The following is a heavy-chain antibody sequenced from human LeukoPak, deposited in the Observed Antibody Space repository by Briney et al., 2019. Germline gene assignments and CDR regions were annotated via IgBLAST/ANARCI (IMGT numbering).Heavy chain of an antibody. J-gene: IGHJ4*02. D-gene: IGHD3-3*01. CDR1: GCSISSYY. CDR2: IYYSGSI. Sequence: SETLSLTCTVSGCSISSYYWSWIRQPPGKGLEWIGYIYYSGSINYNPSLKSRVTITVDTSNNQFSLKRSPVTAADTPVYYCERGTLDATILSTGWRIDYWGQGTLVTV. V-gene: IGHV4-59*01. CDR3: ERGTLDATILSTGWRIDY.